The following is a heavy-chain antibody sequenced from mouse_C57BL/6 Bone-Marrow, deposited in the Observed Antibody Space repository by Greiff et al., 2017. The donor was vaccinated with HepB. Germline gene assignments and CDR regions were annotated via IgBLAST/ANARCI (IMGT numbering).Heavy chain of an antibody. CDR2: ISSGSSTI. CDR1: GFTFSDYG. J-gene: IGHJ3*01. D-gene: IGHD2-1*01. V-gene: IGHV5-17*01. Sequence: EVHLVESGGGLVKPGGSLKLSCAASGFTFSDYGMHWVRQAPEKGLEWVAYISSGSSTIYYADTVKGRFTISRDNAKNTLFLQMTSLRSEDTAMYYCAKYGNYVWFAYWGQGTLVTVSA. CDR3: AKYGNYVWFAY.